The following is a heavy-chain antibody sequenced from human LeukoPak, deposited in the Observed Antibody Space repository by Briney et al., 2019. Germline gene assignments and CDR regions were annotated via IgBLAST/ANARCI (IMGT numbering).Heavy chain of an antibody. Sequence: GGSLRLSCAASGFTFSSYAMHWVRQAPGKGLEWVAVISYDGSNKYYADSVKGRFTISRDNSKNTLYLQMNSLRAEDTAVYYCAKVGTYDFWSGHDYWGQGTLVTVSS. D-gene: IGHD3-3*01. CDR2: ISYDGSNK. CDR3: AKVGTYDFWSGHDY. CDR1: GFTFSSYA. V-gene: IGHV3-30-3*01. J-gene: IGHJ4*02.